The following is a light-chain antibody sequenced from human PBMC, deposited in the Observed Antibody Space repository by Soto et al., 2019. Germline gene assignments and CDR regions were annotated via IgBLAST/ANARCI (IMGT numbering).Light chain of an antibody. V-gene: IGLV1-40*01. Sequence: QSVLTQPPSVSGAPGQRVTISCAGSSSDIGAGYDVHWYQQQSGTAPKLLIYGNNKRPSGVPDRFSGSRSGTSASLAITGRQAEDEADYYCHSYDSGLSGGVFGGGTKLTVL. J-gene: IGLJ3*02. CDR1: SSDIGAGYD. CDR2: GNN. CDR3: HSYDSGLSGGV.